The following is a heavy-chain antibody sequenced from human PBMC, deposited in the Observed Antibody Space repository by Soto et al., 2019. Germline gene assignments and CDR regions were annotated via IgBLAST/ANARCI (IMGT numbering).Heavy chain of an antibody. CDR2: INHSGST. Sequence: SETLSLTCAVYGGSFSGYYWSWIRQPPGKGLEWIGEINHSGSTNYNPSLKSRVTISVDTSKNQFSLKLSSVTAADTAVYYCAREREDRIYYYYYGMDVWGQGTTVTVSS. CDR3: AREREDRIYYYYYGMDV. D-gene: IGHD1-26*01. CDR1: GGSFSGYY. V-gene: IGHV4-34*01. J-gene: IGHJ6*02.